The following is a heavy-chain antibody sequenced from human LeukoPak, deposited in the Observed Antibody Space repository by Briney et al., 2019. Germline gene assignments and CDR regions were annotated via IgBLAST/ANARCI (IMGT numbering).Heavy chain of an antibody. J-gene: IGHJ4*02. CDR3: ARDRGSDDPIDY. CDR1: GFTFSSYS. D-gene: IGHD2-15*01. V-gene: IGHV3-33*08. CDR2: IWHDGKHK. Sequence: AGSLRLSCVASGFTFSSYSVNWLRQAPGKGRGGVAVIWHDGKHKFYADSVKGRFTISRDNSKNTLYLQMNSLRAEDTAVYYCARDRGSDDPIDYWGQGTPVTVSS.